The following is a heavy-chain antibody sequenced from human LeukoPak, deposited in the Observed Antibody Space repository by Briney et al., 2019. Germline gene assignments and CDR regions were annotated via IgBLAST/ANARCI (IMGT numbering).Heavy chain of an antibody. CDR2: ISSSGSTI. CDR3: AREWDSSGHYYYYGMDV. V-gene: IGHV3-48*03. Sequence: GGSLRLSCAASGFTFSSYEMNWVRQAPGKGLEWVSYISSSGSTIYYADSVKGRFTISRDNAKNSLYLQMNSLRAEDTAVYCCAREWDSSGHYYYYGMDVWGQGTTVTVSS. J-gene: IGHJ6*02. CDR1: GFTFSSYE. D-gene: IGHD3-22*01.